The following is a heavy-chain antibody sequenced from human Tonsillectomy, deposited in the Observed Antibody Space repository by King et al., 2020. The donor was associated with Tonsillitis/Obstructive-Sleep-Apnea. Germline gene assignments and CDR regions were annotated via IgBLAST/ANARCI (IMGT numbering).Heavy chain of an antibody. CDR1: GYTFTRYY. D-gene: IGHD5-12*01. V-gene: IGHV1-46*01. Sequence: VQLVESGAEVKKPGASVKVSCKASGYTFTRYYIHWVRQSRGQGLEWMGIINPTTGVKTYEQKFQGRVTMTRDTATSTVYIDLSSLRSEDTAVYYCARDDVVARYIDSWGQGTLVTVSS. J-gene: IGHJ4*02. CDR2: INPTTGVK. CDR3: ARDDVVARYIDS.